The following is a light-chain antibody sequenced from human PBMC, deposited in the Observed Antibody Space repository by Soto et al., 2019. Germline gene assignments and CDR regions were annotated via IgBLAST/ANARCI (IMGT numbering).Light chain of an antibody. J-gene: IGLJ2*01. Sequence: QSVLTQPPSASGTPGQRVNISCSGSSSNIGSNYVYWYRQFPGTAPKLLIQRNNQRPSGVPARFSGSKSGTSASLAISGLRSEDEADYYCASWDDSQNVVLFGGGTKLTVL. CDR1: SSNIGSNY. CDR2: RNN. CDR3: ASWDDSQNVVL. V-gene: IGLV1-47*01.